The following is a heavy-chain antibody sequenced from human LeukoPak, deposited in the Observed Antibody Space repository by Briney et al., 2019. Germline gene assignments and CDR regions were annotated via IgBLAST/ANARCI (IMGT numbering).Heavy chain of an antibody. CDR2: IYYSGST. Sequence: SETLSLTCTVSGGSISSYYWSWIRQPPGKGLEWIGYIYYSGSTNYNPSLKGRVTISLDTSKNQFSLKLSSVTEADTAVYYCARSAFIRKPPNDWGQGTLVTVSS. CDR1: GGSISSYY. D-gene: IGHD1-14*01. V-gene: IGHV4-59*01. J-gene: IGHJ4*02. CDR3: ARSAFIRKPPND.